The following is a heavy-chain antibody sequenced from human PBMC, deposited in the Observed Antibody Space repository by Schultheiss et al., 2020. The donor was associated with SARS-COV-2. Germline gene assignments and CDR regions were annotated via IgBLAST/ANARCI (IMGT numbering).Heavy chain of an antibody. V-gene: IGHV3-33*01. D-gene: IGHD2-21*02. J-gene: IGHJ6*02. Sequence: GGSLRLSCAASGFTFSSYGMHWVRQAPGKGLEWVAVIWYDGSNKYYADSVKGRFTISRDNSKNTLYLQMNSLRAEDTAVYYCARGGDPRYYYYGMDVWGQGTTVTVSS. CDR1: GFTFSSYG. CDR3: ARGGDPRYYYYGMDV. CDR2: IWYDGSNK.